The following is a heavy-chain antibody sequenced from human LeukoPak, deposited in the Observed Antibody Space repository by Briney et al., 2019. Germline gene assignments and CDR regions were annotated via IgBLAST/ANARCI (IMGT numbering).Heavy chain of an antibody. D-gene: IGHD2-2*01. CDR3: VSFYETY. J-gene: IGHJ4*02. V-gene: IGHV3-74*01. CDR2: INGDGSWT. Sequence: GGSLRLPCAASGNYWMHWVRQAPGKGLVWVSHINGDGSWTTYADSVKGRFTISKDNAKNTVYLQMNNLRAEDTAVYYCVSFYETYWGRGTLVTVSS. CDR1: GNYW.